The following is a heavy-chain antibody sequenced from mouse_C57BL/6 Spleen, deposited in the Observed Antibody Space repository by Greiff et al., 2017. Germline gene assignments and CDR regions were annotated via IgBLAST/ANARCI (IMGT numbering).Heavy chain of an antibody. D-gene: IGHD1-1*01. J-gene: IGHJ2*01. CDR2: IYPGDGDT. CDR1: GYAFSSSW. V-gene: IGHV1-82*01. CDR3: ERLARYGSPDY. Sequence: QVQLQQSGPELVKPGASVKISCKASGYAFSSSWMNWVKQRPGKGLEWIGRIYPGDGDTNYNGKFKGKATLTADKSSSTAYMQLSSLTSEDSAVYFCERLARYGSPDYWGQGTTLTVSS.